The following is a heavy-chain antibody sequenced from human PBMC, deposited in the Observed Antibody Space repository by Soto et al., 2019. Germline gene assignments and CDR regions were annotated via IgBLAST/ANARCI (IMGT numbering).Heavy chain of an antibody. CDR3: AKDQGSWYDGKDAFDI. CDR1: GFTFDDYA. V-gene: IGHV3-9*01. CDR2: ISWNSGSI. Sequence: EVQLVESGGGLVQPGRSLRLSCAASGFTFDDYAMHWVRQAPGKGLEWVSGISWNSGSIGYADSVKGRFTISRDNAKYALYLQMNSLRAEDTALYYCAKDQGSWYDGKDAFDIWGQGTMVTVSS. D-gene: IGHD6-13*01. J-gene: IGHJ3*02.